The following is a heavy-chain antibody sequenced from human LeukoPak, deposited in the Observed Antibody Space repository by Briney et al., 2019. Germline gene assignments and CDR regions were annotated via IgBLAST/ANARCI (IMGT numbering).Heavy chain of an antibody. Sequence: GGSLRLSCAASGVTFSSYAMHWVRQAPGKGLEWVAVVSYDGSNKYYVESGKGRFTISRDNSKNTVYLEMNSLRVEDTAVYYCAKGQTVSTIDAFDIWGRGTMVTVSS. D-gene: IGHD5/OR15-5a*01. CDR1: GVTFSSYA. J-gene: IGHJ3*02. CDR2: VSYDGSNK. CDR3: AKGQTVSTIDAFDI. V-gene: IGHV3-30*18.